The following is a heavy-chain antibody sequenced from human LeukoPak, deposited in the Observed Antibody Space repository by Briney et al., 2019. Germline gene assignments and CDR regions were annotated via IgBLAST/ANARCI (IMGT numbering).Heavy chain of an antibody. Sequence: SETLSLTCTVSGGSISSYYWSWLRQPPGKGLEWIGYIYYSGSTNYNPSLKSRVTISLDTSKNQFSLKLSSVTAADTAMYYCARHYYDSSGYDYWGQGTLVTVSS. D-gene: IGHD3-22*01. CDR3: ARHYYDSSGYDY. CDR1: GGSISSYY. CDR2: IYYSGST. V-gene: IGHV4-59*08. J-gene: IGHJ4*02.